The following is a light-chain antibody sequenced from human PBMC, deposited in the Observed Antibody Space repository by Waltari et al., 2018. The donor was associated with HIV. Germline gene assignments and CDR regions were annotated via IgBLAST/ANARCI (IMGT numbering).Light chain of an antibody. V-gene: IGKV1-39*01. Sequence: DIQMTQSPSSMPASIGGSVTITCRSSQLIVNYLNWYQQKPGQAPKLLIFAASSLHSGVPSRFIGSGSGANFTLTISGLQPEDFATYYCQQSYRTPLTFGQGTRLDIK. CDR2: AAS. CDR1: QLIVNY. CDR3: QQSYRTPLT. J-gene: IGKJ5*01.